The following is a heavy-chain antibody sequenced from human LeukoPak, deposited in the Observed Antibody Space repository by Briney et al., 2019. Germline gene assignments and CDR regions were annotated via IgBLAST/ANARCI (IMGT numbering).Heavy chain of an antibody. J-gene: IGHJ4*02. Sequence: GGSLRLSCAASGFTFSSYAMSWVRQAPGKGLEGVSAISGSGGSTYYADSVKGRFTISRDNSKNTLYLQMNSLRAEDTAVYYCAKDLVIRYSSGWFFDYWGQGTLVTVSS. CDR3: AKDLVIRYSSGWFFDY. D-gene: IGHD6-19*01. V-gene: IGHV3-23*01. CDR1: GFTFSSYA. CDR2: ISGSGGST.